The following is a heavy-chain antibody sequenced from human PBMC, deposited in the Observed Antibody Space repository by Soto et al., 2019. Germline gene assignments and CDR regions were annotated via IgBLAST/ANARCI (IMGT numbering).Heavy chain of an antibody. J-gene: IGHJ5*02. CDR2: IFHGGST. D-gene: IGHD1-7*01. V-gene: IGHV4-38-2*02. Sequence: SETLSLTCVVSGYSISSGYYWGWIRQPPGKGLEWIGSIFHGGSTYYNPSLKGRVTISVDTSKNQFSLNLSSVTAADTALYYCARDRLTATTYWFDPWGQGTLVTVSS. CDR3: ARDRLTATTYWFDP. CDR1: GYSISSGYY.